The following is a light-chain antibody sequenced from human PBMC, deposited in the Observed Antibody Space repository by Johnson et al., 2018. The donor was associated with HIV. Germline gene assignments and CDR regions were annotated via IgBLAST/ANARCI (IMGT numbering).Light chain of an antibody. Sequence: QSALTQPPSVSAAPGQKVTISCSGSSSNIGNNYVSWYQQLPGTAPKLLIYDNNKRPSGIPDRFSGSKSGTSATLGITGLQTGDEADYYCGTWDSSLSAGPYVFVTGTKVTVL. CDR1: SSNIGNNY. J-gene: IGLJ1*01. CDR3: GTWDSSLSAGPYV. CDR2: DNN. V-gene: IGLV1-51*01.